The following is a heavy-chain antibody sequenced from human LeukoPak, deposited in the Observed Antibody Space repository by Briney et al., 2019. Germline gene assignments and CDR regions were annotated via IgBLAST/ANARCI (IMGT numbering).Heavy chain of an antibody. J-gene: IGHJ4*02. CDR2: IYTSGST. CDR3: ARGGYESSDYTTGFDY. D-gene: IGHD3-22*01. CDR1: GGSISSGSYY. V-gene: IGHV4-61*02. Sequence: SETLSLTCTVSGGSISSGSYYWSWIRQPAGKGLEWMGRIYTSGSTNYNPSLKSRVTISVDTSKNQFSLKLSSVTAADTAVYYCARGGYESSDYTTGFDYWGQGTLVTVSS.